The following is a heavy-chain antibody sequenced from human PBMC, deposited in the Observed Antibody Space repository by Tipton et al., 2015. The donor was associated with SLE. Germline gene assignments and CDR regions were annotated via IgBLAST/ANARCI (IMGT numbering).Heavy chain of an antibody. D-gene: IGHD1/OR15-1a*01. CDR1: GGSISSGGYY. CDR3: ARHVEHGDY. CDR2: IYYSGST. V-gene: IGHV4-61*10. J-gene: IGHJ4*02. Sequence: TLSLTCTVSGGSISSGGYYWSWIRQPAGKGLVWIGYIYYSGSTNYNPPLKSRVTISVDTSKNQFSLKLSSVTAADTAVYYCARHVEHGDYWGQGTLVTVSS.